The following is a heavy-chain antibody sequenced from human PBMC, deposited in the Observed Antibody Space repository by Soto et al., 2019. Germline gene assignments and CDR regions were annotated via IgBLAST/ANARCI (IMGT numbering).Heavy chain of an antibody. CDR3: ARESEDLTSNFDY. J-gene: IGHJ4*02. Sequence: GGSLRLSCAASGFTFTRYSMNWVRQAPGKGLEWVSSISSTTNYIYYADSMKGRFTVSRDNAKNSVYLEMNGLSAEDTAVYYCARESEDLTSNFDYWGQGTLVTVSS. CDR1: GFTFTRYS. CDR2: ISSTTNYI. V-gene: IGHV3-21*01.